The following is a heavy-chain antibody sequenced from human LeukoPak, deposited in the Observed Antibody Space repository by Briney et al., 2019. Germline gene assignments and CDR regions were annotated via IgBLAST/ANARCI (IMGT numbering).Heavy chain of an antibody. CDR1: GFTFSNAW. CDR3: TTDGAIVVVPAALV. J-gene: IGHJ4*02. D-gene: IGHD2-2*01. CDR2: IKSKTDGGTT. Sequence: GGSPRLSCAASGFTFSNAWMSWVRRAPGKGLEWVGRIKSKTDGGTTDYAAPVKGRFTISRDDSKNTLYLQMNSLKTEDTAVYYCTTDGAIVVVPAALVWGQGTLVTVSS. V-gene: IGHV3-15*01.